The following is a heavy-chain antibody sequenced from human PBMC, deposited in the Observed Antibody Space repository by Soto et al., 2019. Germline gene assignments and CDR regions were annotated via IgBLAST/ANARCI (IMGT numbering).Heavy chain of an antibody. Sequence: GASVKVSCNASGYTFTSYAISWVRQAPAQGLEWMGWLSAYNGNTNYAQKLQGRVTMTTDTSTSTAYMALRSLRSDDTAVYYCARDKNSITIFSFRAPGYWGQGTLVTVSS. CDR2: LSAYNGNT. D-gene: IGHD3-9*01. J-gene: IGHJ4*02. V-gene: IGHV1-18*01. CDR1: GYTFTSYA. CDR3: ARDKNSITIFSFRAPGY.